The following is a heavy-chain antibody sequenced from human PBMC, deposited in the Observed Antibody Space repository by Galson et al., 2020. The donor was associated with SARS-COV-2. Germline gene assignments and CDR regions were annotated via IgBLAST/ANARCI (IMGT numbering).Heavy chain of an antibody. D-gene: IGHD3-16*01. Sequence: TGGSLRLSCAASGFTFSNAWMSWVRQAPGKGLEWVGRIKSKTDGGTTDYAAPVKGRFTISRDDSKNTLYLQMNSLKTEDTAVYYCTTGFRRLRLYGMDVWGQGTTVTVFS. V-gene: IGHV3-15*01. J-gene: IGHJ6*02. CDR1: GFTFSNAW. CDR3: TTGFRRLRLYGMDV. CDR2: IKSKTDGGTT.